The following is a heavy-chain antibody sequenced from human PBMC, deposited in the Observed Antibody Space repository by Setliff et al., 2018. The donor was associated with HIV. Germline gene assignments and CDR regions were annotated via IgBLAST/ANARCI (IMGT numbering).Heavy chain of an antibody. J-gene: IGHJ1*01. Sequence: GASVKVSCKLSGYTLTELSMHWVRQAPGEGLEWMGGFDPEDGGTIYAEKFQGRVTMTEDTATDTAYMELSSLRSEDTAVYYCATIRAYYYDSSGQEYFQYWGHGTLVTVSS. CDR1: GYTLTELS. V-gene: IGHV1-24*01. CDR2: FDPEDGGT. CDR3: ATIRAYYYDSSGQEYFQY. D-gene: IGHD3-22*01.